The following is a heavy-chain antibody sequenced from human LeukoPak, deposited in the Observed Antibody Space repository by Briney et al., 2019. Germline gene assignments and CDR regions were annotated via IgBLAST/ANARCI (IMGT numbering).Heavy chain of an antibody. CDR1: GNSVSSNSAA. J-gene: IGHJ4*02. Sequence: SQTLSLTCAISGNSVSSNSAAWNWMRQSPSRGLEWLGRTYYRSKWYNGYAVSVKSRITINPDTSKNQFSLQLNSVTPEDTAVYYCAREPGIAVAGTREFDYWGQGTLVTVSS. V-gene: IGHV6-1*01. CDR3: AREPGIAVAGTREFDY. D-gene: IGHD6-19*01. CDR2: TYYRSKWYN.